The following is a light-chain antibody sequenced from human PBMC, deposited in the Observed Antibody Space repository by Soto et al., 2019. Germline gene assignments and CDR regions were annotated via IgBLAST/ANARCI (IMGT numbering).Light chain of an antibody. CDR1: RSDVGGYNY. Sequence: QSALTQPASVSGSPGQSITISCTGTRSDVGGYNYVSWYQQYPDKAPKLMIYEVSHRPSGVSNRFSGSKSGNTASLTISGLQAEDEADYFCSSYTSTSTLEVFGGGTKLTVL. CDR3: SSYTSTSTLEV. V-gene: IGLV2-14*01. CDR2: EVS. J-gene: IGLJ2*01.